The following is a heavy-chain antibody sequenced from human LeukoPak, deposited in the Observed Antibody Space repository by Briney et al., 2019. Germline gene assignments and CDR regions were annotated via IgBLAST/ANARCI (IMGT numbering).Heavy chain of an antibody. Sequence: AASVKVSCKASGYTFTSYYMHWVRQAPGQGLEWMGIINPSGGSTSYAQKFQGRVTMTRDTSTSTVYMELSSLRSEDTAVYYCARAPQPYYCDSSGDLIDYWGQGTLVTVSS. D-gene: IGHD3-22*01. CDR3: ARAPQPYYCDSSGDLIDY. V-gene: IGHV1-46*01. CDR1: GYTFTSYY. J-gene: IGHJ4*02. CDR2: INPSGGST.